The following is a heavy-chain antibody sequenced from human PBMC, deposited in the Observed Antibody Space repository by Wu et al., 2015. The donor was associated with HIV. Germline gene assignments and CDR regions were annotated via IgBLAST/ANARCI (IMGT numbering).Heavy chain of an antibody. CDR1: GYFLSKLS. CDR2: FNAEDGET. Sequence: QVHLAQSGAEVKKPGASVKVSCKISGYFLSKLSMHWVRQAPGKGLEWMGGFNAEDGETIYAQKFQGRVIMTEDISTDTAYMELSSLRSEDTAVYYCTTGITVLRGVAPYFDYWGQGRLVVVSS. V-gene: IGHV1-24*01. CDR3: TTGITVLRGVAPYFDY. D-gene: IGHD3-10*01. J-gene: IGHJ4*02.